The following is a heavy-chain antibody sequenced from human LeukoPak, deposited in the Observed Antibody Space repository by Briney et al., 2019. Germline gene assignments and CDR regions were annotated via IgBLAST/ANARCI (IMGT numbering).Heavy chain of an antibody. Sequence: GGSLRLSCAASGFSFSGSAIHWVRQSSGKGLEWVGHIDKKDNFYATTSAASVTGRFTISRDDSKNTAYLQMNSLKTEDTALYYCTRDSGTYNWLDPWGQGTLVTVSS. CDR2: IDKKDNFYAT. CDR3: TRDSGTYNWLDP. CDR1: GFSFSGSA. V-gene: IGHV3-73*01. D-gene: IGHD1-26*01. J-gene: IGHJ5*02.